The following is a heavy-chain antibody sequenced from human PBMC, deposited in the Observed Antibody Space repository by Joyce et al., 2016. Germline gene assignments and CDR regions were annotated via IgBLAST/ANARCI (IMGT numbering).Heavy chain of an antibody. D-gene: IGHD2-15*01. J-gene: IGHJ4*02. V-gene: IGHV3-30*18. CDR3: AKDVVVLPTSPWGVFDH. CDR2: MSLDGRKK. Sequence: QVQLVESGGGVVQPGRSLRLSCAASGFTFSRYDMYWVRQDPGKGLEWVAVMSLDGRKKYYGDSVKGRFTISRDNSKNTVHLQMNGLRADDTAVYYCAKDVVVLPTSPWGVFDHWGQGTLVTVSS. CDR1: GFTFSRYD.